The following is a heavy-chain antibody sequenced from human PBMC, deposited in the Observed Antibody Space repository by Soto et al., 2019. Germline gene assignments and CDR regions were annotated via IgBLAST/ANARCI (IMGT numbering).Heavy chain of an antibody. D-gene: IGHD1-26*01. CDR3: ARIRASFHDYYCMDV. Sequence: QVQLQESGPGLVKPSETLSLTCTVSGGSISNYYWTWIRQPPGKGLEWSGYISYSGSTHYNPSLKTRVTISIDTSKNQFSLKLSSVTAADTAVYYCARIRASFHDYYCMDVWGKGTAVTVSS. CDR2: ISYSGST. V-gene: IGHV4-59*08. J-gene: IGHJ6*03. CDR1: GGSISNYY.